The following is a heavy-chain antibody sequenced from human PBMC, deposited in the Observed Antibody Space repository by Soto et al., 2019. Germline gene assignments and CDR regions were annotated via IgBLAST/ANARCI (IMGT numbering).Heavy chain of an antibody. CDR3: ARGAGSSSRPYYFDY. D-gene: IGHD6-6*01. Sequence: GPSVKVSCKASGYTFTSYAMHWVRQAPGQRLEWMGWINAGNGNTKYSQKFQGRVTITRDTSASTAYMELSSLRSEDTAVYYCARGAGSSSRPYYFDYWGQGTLVTVSS. CDR2: INAGNGNT. CDR1: GYTFTSYA. V-gene: IGHV1-3*01. J-gene: IGHJ4*02.